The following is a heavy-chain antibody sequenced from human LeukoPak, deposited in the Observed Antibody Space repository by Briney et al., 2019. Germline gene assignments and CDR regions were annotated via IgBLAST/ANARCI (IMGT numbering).Heavy chain of an antibody. Sequence: PSETLPLTCTVSGGSISSYYWSWIRQPPGKGLEWIGYIYYSGSTNYNPSLKSRVTISVDTSKNQFSLKLSSVTAADTAVYYCARVDSSGREFDYWGQGTLVTVSS. D-gene: IGHD6-19*01. CDR1: GGSISSYY. CDR3: ARVDSSGREFDY. V-gene: IGHV4-59*01. CDR2: IYYSGST. J-gene: IGHJ4*02.